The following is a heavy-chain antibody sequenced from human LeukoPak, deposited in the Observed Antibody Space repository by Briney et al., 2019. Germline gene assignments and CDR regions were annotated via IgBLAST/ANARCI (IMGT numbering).Heavy chain of an antibody. D-gene: IGHD1-26*01. J-gene: IGHJ4*02. Sequence: GSLRLSCAASGFTFSSYSMNWVRQAPGKGLEWVSYITSSSSTIYYADSVKGRFTISRDNAKNSLYLQMNSLRADDTAVYYCARVRGSYHGDYWGQGTLVAVSS. CDR3: ARVRGSYHGDY. CDR2: ITSSSSTI. CDR1: GFTFSSYS. V-gene: IGHV3-48*01.